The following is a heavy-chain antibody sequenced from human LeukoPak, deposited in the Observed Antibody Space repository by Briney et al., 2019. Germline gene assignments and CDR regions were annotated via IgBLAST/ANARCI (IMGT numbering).Heavy chain of an antibody. CDR3: AREDSSGWLTY. CDR1: GGSISSYY. J-gene: IGHJ4*02. V-gene: IGHV4-59*01. D-gene: IGHD6-19*01. CDR2: IYYSGST. Sequence: KTSETLSLTCTVSGGSISSYYWSWIRQPPGKGLEWIGYIYYSGSTNYNPSLKSRVTISVDTSKNQFSLKLSSVTAADTAVYYCAREDSSGWLTYWGQGTLVTVSS.